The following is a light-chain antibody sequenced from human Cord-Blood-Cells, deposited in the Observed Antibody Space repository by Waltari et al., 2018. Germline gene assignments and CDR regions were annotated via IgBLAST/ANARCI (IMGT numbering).Light chain of an antibody. CDR3: QQRSNWPSIT. J-gene: IGKJ5*01. CDR2: DAS. Sequence: EIVLTQSPATLSLSPGERATLSCRASPRVSSYLAWYQQKPGQAPRLLIYDASNRATGIPARFSGSGSGTDFTLTISSLEPEDFAVYYCQQRSNWPSITFGQGTRLEIK. V-gene: IGKV3-11*01. CDR1: PRVSSY.